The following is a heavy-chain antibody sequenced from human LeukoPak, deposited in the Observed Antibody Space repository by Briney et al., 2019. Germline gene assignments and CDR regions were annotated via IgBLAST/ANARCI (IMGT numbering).Heavy chain of an antibody. Sequence: SETRSLTCTVSGGSISSGDYYWSWIRQPPGKGLEWIGYIYYSGSTYYNPSLKSRVTISVDTSKNQFSLKLSSVTAADTAVYYCARYCSSTSCYDYWGQGTLVTVSS. CDR3: ARYCSSTSCYDY. CDR1: GGSISSGDYY. D-gene: IGHD2-2*01. V-gene: IGHV4-30-4*08. J-gene: IGHJ4*02. CDR2: IYYSGST.